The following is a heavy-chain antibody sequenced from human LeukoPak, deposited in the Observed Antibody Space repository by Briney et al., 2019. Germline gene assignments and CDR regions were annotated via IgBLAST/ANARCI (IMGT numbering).Heavy chain of an antibody. D-gene: IGHD3-10*01. CDR2: ISSSSSYI. CDR3: ARHGSITMVRGRLRYLYMDV. CDR1: GFTFSSYS. V-gene: IGHV3-21*04. Sequence: GGSLRLSCAASGFTFSSYSMIWVRQAPGKGLEWASSISSSSSYIHYADSVKGRFTISRDNAKNTLYLQMNSLRAEDTAVYYCARHGSITMVRGRLRYLYMDVWGKGTTVTISS. J-gene: IGHJ6*03.